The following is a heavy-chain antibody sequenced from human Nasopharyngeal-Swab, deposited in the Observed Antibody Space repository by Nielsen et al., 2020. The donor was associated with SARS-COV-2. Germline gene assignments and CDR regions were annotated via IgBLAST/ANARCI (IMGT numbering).Heavy chain of an antibody. D-gene: IGHD3-3*01. CDR3: ARVAAGDFWSGPSPRNMDV. CDR2: ISSSGSTI. CDR1: GFTFSDYY. J-gene: IGHJ6*02. V-gene: IGHV3-11*04. Sequence: SLKISCAASGFTFSDYYMSWIRQAPGKGLEWVSYISSSGSTIYYADSVKGRFTISRDNAKNPLYLQMNSLRAEDTAVYYCARVAAGDFWSGPSPRNMDVWGQGTTVTVSS.